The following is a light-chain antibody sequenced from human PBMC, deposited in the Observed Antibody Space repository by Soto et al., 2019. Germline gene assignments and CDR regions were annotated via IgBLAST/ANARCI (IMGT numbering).Light chain of an antibody. CDR1: QSVSSY. J-gene: IGKJ5*01. Sequence: EIVMTQSPATLSVSPGEIATLSCRASQSVSSYLAWYQQKPGQAPRLLMYDASTRATGIPARFSGSGSGTDFTLTISSLEPEDSAVYYCQQRSNWPSITFGQGTRLEIK. V-gene: IGKV3-11*01. CDR3: QQRSNWPSIT. CDR2: DAS.